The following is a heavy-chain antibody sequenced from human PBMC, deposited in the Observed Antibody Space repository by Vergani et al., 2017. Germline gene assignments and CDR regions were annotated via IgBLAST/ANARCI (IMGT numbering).Heavy chain of an antibody. CDR3: ARARFLEWLLYPGGYYYGMDV. J-gene: IGHJ6*02. CDR1: GGSISSSSYY. V-gene: IGHV4-39*01. Sequence: QLQLQESGPGLVKPSETLSLTCTVSGGSISSSSYYWGWIRQPPGKGLEWIGSIYYSGSTYYNPSLKSRVTISVDTSKNQFSLKLSSVTAADTAVYYCARARFLEWLLYPGGYYYGMDVWGQGTTVTVSS. D-gene: IGHD3-3*01. CDR2: IYYSGST.